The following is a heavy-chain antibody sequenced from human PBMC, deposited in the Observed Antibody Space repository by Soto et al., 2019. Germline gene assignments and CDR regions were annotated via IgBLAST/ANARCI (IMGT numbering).Heavy chain of an antibody. Sequence: GGSLRLSCAASGFSFNNYGMHWVCQAPGKGLEWVAIIWYDGSKKYYAESLKGRFTISRDNSKNILYLQMSSLRVEDTAVYYCARGWYRSGGDFDSWGQGTLVTVSS. CDR2: IWYDGSKK. CDR1: GFSFNNYG. V-gene: IGHV3-33*01. D-gene: IGHD6-19*01. J-gene: IGHJ4*02. CDR3: ARGWYRSGGDFDS.